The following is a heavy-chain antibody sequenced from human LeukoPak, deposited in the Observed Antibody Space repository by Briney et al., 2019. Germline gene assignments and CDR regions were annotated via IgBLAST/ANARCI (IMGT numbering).Heavy chain of an antibody. V-gene: IGHV4-39*01. CDR2: IYYSGST. D-gene: IGHD1-26*01. CDR3: ARLFPPSRSYNWFDP. J-gene: IGHJ5*02. CDR1: GFTFNAYW. Sequence: PGGSLRLSCAASGFTFNAYWMAWIRQPPGKGLEWIGSIYYSGSTYYNPSLKSRVTISVDTSKNQFSLKLSSVTAADTAVYYCARLFPPSRSYNWFDPWGQGTLVTVSS.